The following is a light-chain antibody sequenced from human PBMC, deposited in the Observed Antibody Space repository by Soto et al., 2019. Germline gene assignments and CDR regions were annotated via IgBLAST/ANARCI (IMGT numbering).Light chain of an antibody. Sequence: EIVLTQSPATLSVSPGEGAALSCRASQSVSNNLAWYQQKPGQAPRLLIYGASTRATGVPARFSGSGSGTEFTLNISSLQSEDFAVYYCQQYNNWPPFTFGPGTKVDIK. CDR3: QQYNNWPPFT. CDR1: QSVSNN. J-gene: IGKJ3*01. CDR2: GAS. V-gene: IGKV3-15*01.